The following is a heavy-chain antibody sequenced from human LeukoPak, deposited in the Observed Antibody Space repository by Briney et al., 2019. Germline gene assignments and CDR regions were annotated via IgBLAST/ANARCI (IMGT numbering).Heavy chain of an antibody. CDR2: ISAYNGNT. V-gene: IGHV1-18*01. D-gene: IGHD5-24*01. J-gene: IGHJ4*02. CDR1: GYTFTIYG. CDR3: ARDGGHGYNRKFDY. Sequence: ASVKVSCKASGYTFTIYGISWVRQAPGQGLEWMGWISAYNGNTNYAQKLQGRVTMTTETSTGTAYMELRSLRSDDTAVYYCARDGGHGYNRKFDYWGQGTLVTVSS.